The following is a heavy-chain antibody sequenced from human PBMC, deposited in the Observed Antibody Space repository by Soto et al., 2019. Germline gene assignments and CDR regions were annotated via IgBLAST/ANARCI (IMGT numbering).Heavy chain of an antibody. CDR2: IYYSGST. J-gene: IGHJ5*02. CDR3: ARAGGEAYGSGSYKLDP. V-gene: IGHV4-59*12. Sequence: PSEPLSLTCTVSGGSISSYYWSWIRQPPGKGLEWIGYIYYSGSTNYNPSLKSRVTISVDTSKNQFSLKLSSVTAADTAMYYCARAGGEAYGSGSYKLDPWGQGTLVTVSS. CDR1: GGSISSYY. D-gene: IGHD3-10*01.